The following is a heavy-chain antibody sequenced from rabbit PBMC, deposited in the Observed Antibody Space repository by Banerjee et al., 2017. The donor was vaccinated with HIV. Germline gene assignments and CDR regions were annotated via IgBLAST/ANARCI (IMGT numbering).Heavy chain of an antibody. CDR2: IDPVFGST. J-gene: IGHJ4*01. CDR1: GFDFNSGG. V-gene: IGHV1S47*01. Sequence: QEQLEESGGGLVQPGGSLKLSCKASGFDFNSGGVSWVRQAPGKGLEWIGYIDPVFGSTYYATWVNGRFTISSHNAQNTLYLQLNSLTAADTAAYFCVRGASSSGYYSLWGQGTLVTVS. D-gene: IGHD1-1*01. CDR3: VRGASSSGYYSL.